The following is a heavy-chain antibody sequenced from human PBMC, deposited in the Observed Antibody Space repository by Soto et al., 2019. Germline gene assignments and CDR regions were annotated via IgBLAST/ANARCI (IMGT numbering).Heavy chain of an antibody. V-gene: IGHV4-4*02. Sequence: QVQLQESGPGLVRPSGTLSLTCAVSGASISSTTSGNWWSWVRQPPGKGLEWIGEIYHSGSTNYNPSLKSRVTMSVDKSTNQFSLKLSSVTAADTAVYYCARMVGATLVDFWGQGTLVTVSS. CDR1: GASISSTTSGNW. CDR3: ARMVGATLVDF. CDR2: IYHSGST. D-gene: IGHD1-26*01. J-gene: IGHJ4*02.